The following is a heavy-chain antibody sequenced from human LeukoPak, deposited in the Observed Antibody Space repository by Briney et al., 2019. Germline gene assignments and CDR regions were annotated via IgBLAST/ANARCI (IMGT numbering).Heavy chain of an antibody. CDR1: GGPFSNYA. Sequence: SVKVSCKVSGGPFSNYALSWVRQAPGQGLKWLGRIIPILGTTDTAQKFQGRVTMPADRPTDTVYMELRSLRSGDTAVYYCATDPPFSVGGSTEMFDYWGQGTPVTVTS. V-gene: IGHV1-69*04. D-gene: IGHD1-26*01. CDR3: ATDPPFSVGGSTEMFDY. J-gene: IGHJ4*02. CDR2: IIPILGTT.